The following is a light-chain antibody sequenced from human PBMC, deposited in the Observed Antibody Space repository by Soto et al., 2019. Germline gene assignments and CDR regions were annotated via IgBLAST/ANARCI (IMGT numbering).Light chain of an antibody. V-gene: IGKV1-5*03. CDR2: MAS. J-gene: IGKJ1*01. Sequence: DIQMTQSPSTLSASVGDRVTITCRASQTIGSWLAWYQQRPGKAPKPLIYMASNLESGVPRRFSGSGAGTEFALTISSLEPDDFATYHFQQYKLQATFGRGTRLEIK. CDR3: QQYKLQAT. CDR1: QTIGSW.